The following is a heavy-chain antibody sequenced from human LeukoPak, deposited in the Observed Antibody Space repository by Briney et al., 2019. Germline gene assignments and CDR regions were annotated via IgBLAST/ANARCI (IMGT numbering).Heavy chain of an antibody. Sequence: GESLRLSCAASEFTLKIYLMQWVRHAPGKGLEWLSVISHDGSDKNNADSVKGRFIISRDNSKNTIYLQLNSLRPEDTAMYYCAREGVQTTVDAFDIWGLGTMVIVSS. J-gene: IGHJ3*02. V-gene: IGHV3-30*04. CDR2: ISHDGSDK. CDR3: AREGVQTTVDAFDI. D-gene: IGHD4-17*01. CDR1: EFTLKIYL.